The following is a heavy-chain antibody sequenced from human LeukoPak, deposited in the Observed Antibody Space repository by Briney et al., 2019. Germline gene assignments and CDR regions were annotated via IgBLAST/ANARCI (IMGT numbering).Heavy chain of an antibody. CDR2: INWNGGST. CDR1: GFSFSNHW. Sequence: GGSLRLSCATSGFSFSNHWMSWLRLAPGKGLEWVSGINWNGGSTGYADSVKGRFTISRDNAKNSLYLQMNSLRAEDTALYYCARETRGLRYFDWLLPLDYWGQGTLVTVSS. CDR3: ARETRGLRYFDWLLPLDY. J-gene: IGHJ4*02. V-gene: IGHV3-20*04. D-gene: IGHD3-9*01.